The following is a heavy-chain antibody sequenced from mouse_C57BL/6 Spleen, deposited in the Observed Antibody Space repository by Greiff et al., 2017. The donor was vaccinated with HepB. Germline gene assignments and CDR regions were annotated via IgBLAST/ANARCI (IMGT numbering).Heavy chain of an antibody. V-gene: IGHV1-42*01. CDR1: GYSFTGYY. CDR2: INPSTGGT. D-gene: IGHD2-9*01. Sequence: DVKLVESGPELVKPGASVKISCKASGYSFTGYYMNWVKQSPEKSLEWIGEINPSTGGTTYNQKFKAKATLTVDKSSSTAYMQLKSLTSEDSAVYYCARAPFYGYDGPYYAMDYWGQGTSVTVSS. J-gene: IGHJ4*01. CDR3: ARAPFYGYDGPYYAMDY.